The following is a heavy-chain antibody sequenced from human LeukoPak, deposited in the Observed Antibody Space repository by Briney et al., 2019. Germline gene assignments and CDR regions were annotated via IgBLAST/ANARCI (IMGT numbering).Heavy chain of an antibody. V-gene: IGHV4-34*01. J-gene: IGHJ5*02. Sequence: SETLSLTCAVYGGSFSGYYWSWIRQPPGKGLEWIGEINHSGSTNYNPSLKSRVTISVDTSKNQFSLKLSSVTAADTAVYYCARGRRRYCSGGSCHKNWFDPWGQGTLVTVSS. D-gene: IGHD2-15*01. CDR2: INHSGST. CDR3: ARGRRRYCSGGSCHKNWFDP. CDR1: GGSFSGYY.